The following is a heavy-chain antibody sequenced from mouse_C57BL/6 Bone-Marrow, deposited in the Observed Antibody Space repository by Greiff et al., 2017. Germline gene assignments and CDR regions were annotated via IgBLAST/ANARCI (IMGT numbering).Heavy chain of an antibody. V-gene: IGHV5-4*03. CDR2: ISDGGSYT. J-gene: IGHJ3*01. CDR1: GLTFSSSA. Sequence: EVKLQESGGGLVQPGGTLQLSCAASGLTFSSSALSWVRKTPARRMERVATISDGGSYTFYPDNAQGGFTLSRDNAKNNLYLQRSHLKSEDTAMYYCARGLLLRGACWGQGSLVTGSA. D-gene: IGHD1-1*01. CDR3: ARGLLLRGAC.